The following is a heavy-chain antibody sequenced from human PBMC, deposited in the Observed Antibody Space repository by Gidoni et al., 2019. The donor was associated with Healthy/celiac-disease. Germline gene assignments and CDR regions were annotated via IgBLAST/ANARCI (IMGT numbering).Heavy chain of an antibody. Sequence: QVQLVQSGAAVKKPGASVKVSCKTSGYTFTGYYMHWERQAPGQGLEWMGWINPNSGGTNYAQKFQGWVTMTRDTSISTAYMELSRLRSDDTAVYYCARGPRGIFDWLSHYYYGMDVWGQGTTVTVSS. CDR1: GYTFTGYY. CDR2: INPNSGGT. J-gene: IGHJ6*02. V-gene: IGHV1-2*04. CDR3: ARGPRGIFDWLSHYYYGMDV. D-gene: IGHD3-9*01.